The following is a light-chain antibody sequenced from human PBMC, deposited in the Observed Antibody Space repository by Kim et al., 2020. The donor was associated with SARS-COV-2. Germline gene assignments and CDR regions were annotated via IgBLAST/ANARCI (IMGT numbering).Light chain of an antibody. CDR2: GAS. CDR1: QDISSY. J-gene: IGKJ4*01. CDR3: QQYYSYPLA. V-gene: IGKV1-8*01. Sequence: AIRITQSPSSLSASTGDRVTITCRASQDISSYLAWYQQKPGKAPKLLIYGASTLQSGVPSRFSGSGSGTDFTLTISCPQSEDFATYYCQQYYSYPLAFGGGTKVDIK.